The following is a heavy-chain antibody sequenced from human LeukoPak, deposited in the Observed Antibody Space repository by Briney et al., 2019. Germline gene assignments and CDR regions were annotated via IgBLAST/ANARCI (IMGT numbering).Heavy chain of an antibody. Sequence: PGGSLRLSCAAAGFTFSSYAMSWVRQARGKGMEWVSAISGSGGSTYYADSVKGRFTISRDNSKNTLYLQMNSLRAEDTAVYYCAKLHYYDSSGYPYDAFDIWGQGTMVTVSS. V-gene: IGHV3-23*01. CDR2: ISGSGGST. CDR1: GFTFSSYA. J-gene: IGHJ3*02. D-gene: IGHD3-22*01. CDR3: AKLHYYDSSGYPYDAFDI.